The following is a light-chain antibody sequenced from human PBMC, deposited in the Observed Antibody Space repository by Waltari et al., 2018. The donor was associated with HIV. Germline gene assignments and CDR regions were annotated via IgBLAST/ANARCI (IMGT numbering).Light chain of an antibody. V-gene: IGKV3-15*01. J-gene: IGKJ2*01. CDR1: QRVSSN. CDR2: GAS. Sequence: EIVMTQSRATLSVSPGERATLSCRASQRVSSNLAWYQQKPGQAPRLLIYGASTRATGIPARFSGSGSGTEFTLTISSLQSEDFAVYYCQQYNNWPYTFGQGTKLEIK. CDR3: QQYNNWPYT.